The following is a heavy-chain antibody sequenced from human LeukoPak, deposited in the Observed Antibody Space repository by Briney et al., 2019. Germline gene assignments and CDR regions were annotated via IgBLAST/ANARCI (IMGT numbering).Heavy chain of an antibody. CDR1: GGSISSYY. V-gene: IGHV4-59*12. Sequence: SETLSLTCTVSGGSISSYYWSWIRQPPGKGLEWIGYIYYSGSTNYNPSLKSRVTISVDTSKNQFSLKLSSVTAADTAVYYCARRKRTGPFDYWGQGTLVTVSS. CDR3: ARRKRTGPFDY. D-gene: IGHD3/OR15-3a*01. CDR2: IYYSGST. J-gene: IGHJ4*02.